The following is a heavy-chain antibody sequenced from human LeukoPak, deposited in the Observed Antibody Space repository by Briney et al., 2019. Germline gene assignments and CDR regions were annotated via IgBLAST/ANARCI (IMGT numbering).Heavy chain of an antibody. CDR2: INPNSGGT. CDR3: ARVPYSSGHAFDI. Sequence: ASVKVSCKASGYTFTGYYMHWVRQAPGQGLEWMGWINPNSGGTNYAQKFQGRVTMTRDTSTSKAYMELRSLRSDDTAVFYCARVPYSSGHAFDIWGQGTMVTVSS. CDR1: GYTFTGYY. V-gene: IGHV1-2*02. J-gene: IGHJ3*02. D-gene: IGHD6-19*01.